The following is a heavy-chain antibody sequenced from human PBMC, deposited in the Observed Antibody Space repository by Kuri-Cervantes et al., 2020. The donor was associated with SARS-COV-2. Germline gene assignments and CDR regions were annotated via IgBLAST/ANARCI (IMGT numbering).Heavy chain of an antibody. CDR1: GYTFTGYY. CDR2: INPNSGGT. J-gene: IGHJ6*02. Sequence: ASVKVSCKASGYTFTGYYMHWVRQAPGQGLEWMGWINPNSGGTNYAQKFQGWVTMTRDTSISTAYMELSRLRSDDTAVYYCARASVRGIIITYHSYGMDVWGQGTRSPSP. CDR3: ARASVRGIIITYHSYGMDV. D-gene: IGHD3-10*01. V-gene: IGHV1-2*04.